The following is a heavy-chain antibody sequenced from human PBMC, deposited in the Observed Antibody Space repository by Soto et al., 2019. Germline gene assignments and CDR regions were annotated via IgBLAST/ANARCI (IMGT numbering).Heavy chain of an antibody. CDR1: GFTFSNYW. CDR2: IKKDGSER. D-gene: IGHD5-12*01. CDR3: ARDPSTIVATYFDY. V-gene: IGHV3-7*01. J-gene: IGHJ4*02. Sequence: GGSLRLSCAASGFTFSNYWMTWVRQAPGKGLEWVANIKKDGSERYYVDSVEGRFTISRDNTKNSLYLQMNSLRAEDTAVYYCARDPSTIVATYFDYWGQGILVTVSS.